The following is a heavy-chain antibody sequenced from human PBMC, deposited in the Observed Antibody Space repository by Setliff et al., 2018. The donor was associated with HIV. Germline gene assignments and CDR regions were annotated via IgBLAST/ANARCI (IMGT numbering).Heavy chain of an antibody. V-gene: IGHV4-34*01. CDR1: GGSFNGYY. Sequence: SETLSLTCAVYGGSFNGYYWSWIRQPPGKGLEWIGEINHSGSTNYNPSLKSRVTMSVDKSKNQFSLRLSSVTAADTAVYYCARWREMEGGYFDYWGQGTLVTVSS. J-gene: IGHJ4*02. CDR2: INHSGST. CDR3: ARWREMEGGYFDY. D-gene: IGHD2-15*01.